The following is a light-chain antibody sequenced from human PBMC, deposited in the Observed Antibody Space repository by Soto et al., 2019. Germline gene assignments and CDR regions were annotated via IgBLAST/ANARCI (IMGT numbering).Light chain of an antibody. Sequence: EIVMTQSPATLSVSPGERATLSCRASQSVRTNLAWYQQKPGQAPRLLIYGASTRPPGIPARFSGSGFGTEFTLSISSLQFEDVAVYYCQQYYDWPPWTFGQGAKVEIK. V-gene: IGKV3-15*01. CDR3: QQYYDWPPWT. CDR1: QSVRTN. J-gene: IGKJ1*01. CDR2: GAS.